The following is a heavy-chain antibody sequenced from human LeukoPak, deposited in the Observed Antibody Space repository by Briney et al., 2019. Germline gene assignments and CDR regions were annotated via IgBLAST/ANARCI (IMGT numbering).Heavy chain of an antibody. D-gene: IGHD6-19*01. CDR1: GGSVSSYY. CDR3: AKVLIAVAAGWFDP. Sequence: SETLSLTCTVSGGSVSSYYWSWIRQPPGKGLEWLGNIYHSENTNYNPSLKSRVTISIDTSKNQFSLKVRSVTAADTAVYYCAKVLIAVAAGWFDPWGQGTLVTVSS. V-gene: IGHV4-59*02. J-gene: IGHJ5*02. CDR2: IYHSENT.